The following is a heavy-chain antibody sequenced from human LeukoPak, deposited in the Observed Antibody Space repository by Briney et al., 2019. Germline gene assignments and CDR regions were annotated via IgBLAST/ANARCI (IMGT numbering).Heavy chain of an antibody. V-gene: IGHV3-48*03. Sequence: PGGSRRLSCAASGFPFSVFEMYWVRQAPGKGLEWVSYISSSGTTTYYADSVKGRFTISRDKAMSSLYLQMNSLRAEDTAVYYCTRLAVATPGVDPWGQGTLVTVSS. CDR1: GFPFSVFE. J-gene: IGHJ5*02. CDR2: ISSSGTTT. CDR3: TRLAVATPGVDP. D-gene: IGHD2-21*01.